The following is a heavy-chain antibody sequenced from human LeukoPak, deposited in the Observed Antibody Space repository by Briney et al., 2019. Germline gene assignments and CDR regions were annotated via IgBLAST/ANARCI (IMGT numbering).Heavy chain of an antibody. CDR3: ASGSGSYRTPYYYMDV. V-gene: IGHV3-53*01. Sequence: GGSLRLSCVASGFTVSSNYMSWVRQAPGKGLEWVSVIYSGGSTYYADSVKGQFTISRDNSKNTLYLQMNSLRAEDTAVYYCASGSGSYRTPYYYMDVWGTGTTVTVSS. D-gene: IGHD3-10*01. J-gene: IGHJ6*03. CDR1: GFTVSSNY. CDR2: IYSGGST.